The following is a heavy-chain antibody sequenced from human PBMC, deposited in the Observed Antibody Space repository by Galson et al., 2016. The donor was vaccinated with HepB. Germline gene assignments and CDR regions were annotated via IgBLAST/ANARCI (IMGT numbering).Heavy chain of an antibody. CDR2: ISSSSAPI. D-gene: IGHD2-2*01. Sequence: SLRLSCAASGFTFSDYYMSWIRLAPGKGLECVSYISSSSAPIYYVDSVKGRFTISRDNARNSLLLQMNTLRAEDTAVYYCARGQWGPAALYYFDSWGQGSLVTVSS. CDR3: ARGQWGPAALYYFDS. V-gene: IGHV3-11*01. CDR1: GFTFSDYY. J-gene: IGHJ4*02.